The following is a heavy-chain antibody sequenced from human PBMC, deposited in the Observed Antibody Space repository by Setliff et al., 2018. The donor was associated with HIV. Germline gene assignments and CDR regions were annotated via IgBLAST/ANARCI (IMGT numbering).Heavy chain of an antibody. D-gene: IGHD3-22*01. CDR1: GGSISSNW. V-gene: IGHV4-4*02. Sequence: PSETLSLTCAVSGGSISSNWWSWVRQSPGKGLEWIGEIYHSGSTHYNPSLQSRVTISVDKSKSQFSLKLNSVTAADTAVYYCGGNGYYSIDYWCQGTLVTVSS. CDR3: GGNGYYSIDY. J-gene: IGHJ4*02. CDR2: IYHSGST.